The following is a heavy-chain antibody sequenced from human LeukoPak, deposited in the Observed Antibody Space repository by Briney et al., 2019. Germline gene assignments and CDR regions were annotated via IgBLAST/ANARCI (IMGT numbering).Heavy chain of an antibody. V-gene: IGHV4-59*01. CDR2: IYYSGST. CDR3: ARGSVTVTTLYFDY. J-gene: IGHJ4*02. D-gene: IGHD4-17*01. Sequence: SETLSLTCTVSGGSISSYYWSWIRQPPGEGLEWIGYIYYSGSTNYNPSLKSRVTISVDTSKNQFSLKLSSVTAADTAVYYCARGSVTVTTLYFDYWGQGTLVTVSS. CDR1: GGSISSYY.